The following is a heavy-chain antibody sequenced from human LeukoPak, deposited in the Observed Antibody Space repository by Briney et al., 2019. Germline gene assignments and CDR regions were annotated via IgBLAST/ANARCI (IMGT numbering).Heavy chain of an antibody. CDR2: INPSGGST. CDR1: GYTFTSYN. CDR3: ARDSSGYYAFDY. V-gene: IGHV1-46*01. D-gene: IGHD3-22*01. Sequence: ASVKVSCKASGYTFTSYNMHWVRQAPGQGLEWMGIINPSGGSTSYAQKFQGRVTMTRDTSTSTVYMELSSLRSEDTAVYYCARDSSGYYAFDYWGQGTLVTVSS. J-gene: IGHJ4*02.